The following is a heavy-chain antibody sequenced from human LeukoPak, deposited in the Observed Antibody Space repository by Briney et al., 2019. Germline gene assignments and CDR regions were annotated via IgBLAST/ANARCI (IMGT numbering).Heavy chain of an antibody. CDR3: ARGLSGYGGNGQYSDY. D-gene: IGHD4-17*01. Sequence: SETLSLTCAVYGGSFSGYYWSWIRQPPGKGLEWIGEINHSGSTNYNPSLKSRVTISVDTSKNQFSLKLSSVTAADTAVYYCARGLSGYGGNGQYSDYWGQGTLVTVSS. J-gene: IGHJ4*02. V-gene: IGHV4-34*01. CDR1: GGSFSGYY. CDR2: INHSGST.